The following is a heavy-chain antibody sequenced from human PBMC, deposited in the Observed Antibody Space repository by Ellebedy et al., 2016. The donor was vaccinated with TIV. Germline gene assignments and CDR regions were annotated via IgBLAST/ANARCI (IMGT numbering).Heavy chain of an antibody. J-gene: IGHJ5*02. CDR1: GYNFTTYG. D-gene: IGHD3-9*01. CDR2: ITASNGDT. Sequence: AASVKVSCKASGYNFTTYGISWVRQAPGHGLEWMAWITASNGDTNYAQKFRGRVTMTTDTTTSTAYMELRRLSSDDTAVYFCAKGRLTGPFDPWGQGTLVTVSS. V-gene: IGHV1-18*01. CDR3: AKGRLTGPFDP.